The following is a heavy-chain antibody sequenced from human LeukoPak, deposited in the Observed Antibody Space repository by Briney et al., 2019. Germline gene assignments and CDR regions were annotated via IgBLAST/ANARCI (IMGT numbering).Heavy chain of an antibody. J-gene: IGHJ4*02. D-gene: IGHD2-15*01. CDR1: GYTFTGYY. V-gene: IGHV1-46*01. CDR2: INPGGGGT. CDR3: EREYHGGLFDY. Sequence: ASVKVSCKASGYTFTGYYMHWVRQPPGQGLEWMGMINPGGGGTAYAQKFQGRVAMTRDTSTSTVYMELRSLRSDDTALYYCEREYHGGLFDYWGQGTLVTVSS.